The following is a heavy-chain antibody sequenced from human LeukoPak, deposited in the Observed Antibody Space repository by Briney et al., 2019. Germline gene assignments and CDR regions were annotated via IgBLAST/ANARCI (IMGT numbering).Heavy chain of an antibody. CDR3: ARDGYQVPTTFGTFDP. J-gene: IGHJ5*02. CDR2: ISAGSRHI. V-gene: IGHV3-21*01. Sequence: GGSLRLSCAASGFTFSIYTMNWVRQAPGKGLEWVSIISAGSRHIYYADSVRGRFTISRDDAKNSPYLQMNTLRAEDTAVYYCARDGYQVPTTFGTFDPRGQGTLVTVSS. D-gene: IGHD3-3*01. CDR1: GFTFSIYT.